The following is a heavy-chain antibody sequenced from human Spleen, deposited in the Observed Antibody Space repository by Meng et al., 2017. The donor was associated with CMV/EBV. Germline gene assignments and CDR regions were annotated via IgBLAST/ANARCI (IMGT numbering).Heavy chain of an antibody. CDR3: SRRGGGY. V-gene: IGHV3-23*01. CDR1: GFTFSSYS. J-gene: IGHJ4*02. Sequence: GESLKISCAASGFTFSSYSMNWVRQAPGKGLEWVSGISDSGGTTYYGDSVKGRFTISRDNSNNTLYLQMNSLRAEDTAVYYCSRRGGGYWGQGTLVTVSS. CDR2: ISDSGGTT. D-gene: IGHD2-15*01.